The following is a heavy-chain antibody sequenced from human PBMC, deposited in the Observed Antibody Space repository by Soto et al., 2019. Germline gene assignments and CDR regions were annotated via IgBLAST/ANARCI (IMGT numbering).Heavy chain of an antibody. J-gene: IGHJ6*02. CDR3: AKDSGYQLPDNYFYYGLDV. CDR1: GFTFDDYV. D-gene: IGHD2-2*01. CDR2: MSWNAGYI. Sequence: PGGSLRLSCAASGFTFDDYVMHWVRQAPGKGLEWVSGMSWNAGYISYASSVKGRITISRDNGKNTLSLQTNSLRPEDTAVYYCAKDSGYQLPDNYFYYGLDVWGQGTTVTVSS. V-gene: IGHV3-9*01.